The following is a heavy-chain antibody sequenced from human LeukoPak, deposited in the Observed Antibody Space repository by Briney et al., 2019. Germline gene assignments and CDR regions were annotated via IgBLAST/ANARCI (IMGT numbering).Heavy chain of an antibody. CDR2: IWYDGTNK. CDR3: AAASGYSFFEH. Sequence: PGMSLRLSCAASGFSFSSYGMHWVRQAPGKGLEWVSIIWYDGTNKYYGDFVEGRFTISRDDSKNTVYLHMNSLRVEDSSVYYCAAASGYSFFEHWGQGTLVIVSS. V-gene: IGHV3-33*03. J-gene: IGHJ1*01. CDR1: GFSFSSYG. D-gene: IGHD6-13*01.